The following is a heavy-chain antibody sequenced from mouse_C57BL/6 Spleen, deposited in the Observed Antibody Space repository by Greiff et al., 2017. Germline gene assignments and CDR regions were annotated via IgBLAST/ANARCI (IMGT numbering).Heavy chain of an antibody. CDR3: ARGPYGNYVGY. D-gene: IGHD2-1*01. CDR1: GYSITSGYY. CDR2: ISYDGSN. V-gene: IGHV3-6*01. Sequence: EVKLEESGPGLVKPSQSLSLTCSVTGYSITSGYYWNWIRQFPGNKLEWMGYISYDGSNNYNPSLKNRISITRDTSKNQFFLKLNSVTTEDTATYYCARGPYGNYVGYWGQGTTLTVSS. J-gene: IGHJ2*01.